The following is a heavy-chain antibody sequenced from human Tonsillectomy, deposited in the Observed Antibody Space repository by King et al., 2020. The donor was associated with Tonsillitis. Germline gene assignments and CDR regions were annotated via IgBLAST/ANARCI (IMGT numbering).Heavy chain of an antibody. Sequence: VQLQESGPGLVKPSQTLSLTCNVSGDSISSGDYYWSWIRQPPGKGLEWIGYIYYSGSTYNNPSLRCRVAISVDTSKNQFSLKLSSVTAADTAVYYCARVRVVVPAAKPDFDYWGQGTLVTVSS. CDR1: GDSISSGDYY. CDR3: ARVRVVVPAAKPDFDY. D-gene: IGHD2-2*01. CDR2: IYYSGST. V-gene: IGHV4-30-4*01. J-gene: IGHJ4*02.